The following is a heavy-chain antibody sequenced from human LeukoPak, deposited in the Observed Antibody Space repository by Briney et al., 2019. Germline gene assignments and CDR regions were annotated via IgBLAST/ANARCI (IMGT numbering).Heavy chain of an antibody. V-gene: IGHV4-59*01. J-gene: IGHJ4*02. CDR2: IYYSGST. Sequence: SGTLSLTCTVSGGSISSYYWSWIRQPPGKGLEWIGYIYYSGSTNYNPSLKSRVTISVDTSKNQFSLKLSSVTAADTAVYYCARGDIVGATYDYWGQGILVTVSS. CDR1: GGSISSYY. CDR3: ARGDIVGATYDY. D-gene: IGHD1-26*01.